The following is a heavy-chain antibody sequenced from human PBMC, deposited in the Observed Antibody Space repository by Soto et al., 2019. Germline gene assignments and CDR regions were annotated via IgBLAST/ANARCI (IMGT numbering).Heavy chain of an antibody. J-gene: IGHJ5*02. Sequence: GGSLRLSCAASGFTFSSYAMSWVRQAPGKGLEWVSAISGSGGSTYYADSVKGRFTISRDNSKNTLYLQMNSLRAEDTAVYYCAKDPLDSSGWYDWFDPWGQGTLVTVSS. CDR3: AKDPLDSSGWYDWFDP. D-gene: IGHD6-19*01. V-gene: IGHV3-23*01. CDR2: ISGSGGST. CDR1: GFTFSSYA.